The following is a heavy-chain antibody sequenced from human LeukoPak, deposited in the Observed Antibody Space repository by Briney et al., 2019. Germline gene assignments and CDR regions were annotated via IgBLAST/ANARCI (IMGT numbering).Heavy chain of an antibody. CDR2: IYPGDSDT. CDR1: GYSFTNHW. D-gene: IGHD1-26*01. CDR3: ARLPQWGGTYHFDY. V-gene: IGHV5-51*01. J-gene: IGHJ4*02. Sequence: GESLKISCKGSGYSFTNHWIGWVRQMPGKGLEWIGIIYPGDSDTRYSPSFQGQVTISADKSISTAYLQWSSLKASDTAMYYCARLPQWGGTYHFDYWGQGTLLTVSS.